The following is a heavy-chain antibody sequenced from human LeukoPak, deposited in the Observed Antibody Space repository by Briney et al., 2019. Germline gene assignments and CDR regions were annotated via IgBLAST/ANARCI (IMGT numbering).Heavy chain of an antibody. CDR1: GITLSNYG. V-gene: IGHV3-23*01. CDR2: ISGSGGST. CDR3: AKRGVVIRVILVGFHKEAYYFDS. Sequence: GGSLRLSCAASGITLSNYGMSWVRQAPGKGLEWVAGISGSGGSTNYADSVKGRFTISRDNCKNTLYLQMNSLRAEDTAVYFCAKRGVVIRVILVGFHKEAYYFDSWGQGALVTVSS. J-gene: IGHJ4*02. D-gene: IGHD3-22*01.